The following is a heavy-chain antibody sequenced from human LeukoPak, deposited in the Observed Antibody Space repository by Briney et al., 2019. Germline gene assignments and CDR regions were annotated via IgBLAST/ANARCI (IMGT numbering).Heavy chain of an antibody. V-gene: IGHV3-48*04. J-gene: IGHJ4*02. CDR1: GFTFSTYS. D-gene: IGHD6-13*01. CDR3: ARSPVYYSSSWYKDY. CDR2: ISSSSSTI. Sequence: PGGSLRLSCAASGFTFSTYSMNWVRQAPGKGLEWVSYISSSSSTIYYADSVKGRFTISRDNAKNSLYLQMNSLRAEDTAVYYCARSPVYYSSSWYKDYWGQGTLVTVSS.